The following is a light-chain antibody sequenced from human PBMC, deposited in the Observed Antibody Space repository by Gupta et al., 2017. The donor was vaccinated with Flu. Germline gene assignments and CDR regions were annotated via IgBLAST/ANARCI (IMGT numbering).Light chain of an antibody. J-gene: IGKJ3*01. CDR1: QDISTN. CDR3: QHYESRPLYT. V-gene: IGKV1-33*01. CDR2: DAS. Sequence: DIQMTQSPSSLSASVEDRVTISCQASQDISTNLNWYQHKPGKAPKLLIFDASRLQTGVPSRFSGSGSGTHFTLTIRSRQPEDFATYYCQHYESRPLYTFGHGTKVDIK.